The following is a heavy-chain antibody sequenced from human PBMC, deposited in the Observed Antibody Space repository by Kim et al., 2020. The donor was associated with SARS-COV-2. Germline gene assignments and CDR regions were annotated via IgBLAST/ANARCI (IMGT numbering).Heavy chain of an antibody. CDR3: ARGRYSGYDQGPYFDY. CDR1: GGSISSYY. V-gene: IGHV4-59*13. Sequence: SETLSLTCTVSGGSISSYYWSWIRQPPGKGLEWIGYIYYSGSTNYNPSLKSRVTISVDTSKNQFSLKLSSVTAADTAVYYCARGRYSGYDQGPYFDYWGQGTLVTVSS. D-gene: IGHD5-12*01. CDR2: IYYSGST. J-gene: IGHJ4*02.